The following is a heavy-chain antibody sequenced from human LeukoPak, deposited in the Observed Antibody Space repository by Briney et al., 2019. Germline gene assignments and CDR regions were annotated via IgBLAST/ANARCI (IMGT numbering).Heavy chain of an antibody. CDR3: ARLEVSLNWGDAFDI. J-gene: IGHJ3*02. Sequence: SETLSLTCAVYGGSFSGYYWSWIRQPPGKGLEWIGEINHSGSTNYNPSLKSRVTISVDTSKNQFSLKLSSVTAADTAVYYCARLEVSLNWGDAFDIWGQGTMVTVSS. CDR2: INHSGST. D-gene: IGHD7-27*01. CDR1: GGSFSGYY. V-gene: IGHV4-34*01.